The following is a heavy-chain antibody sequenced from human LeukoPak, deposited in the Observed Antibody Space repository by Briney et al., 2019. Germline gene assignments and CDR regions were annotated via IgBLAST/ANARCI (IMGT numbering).Heavy chain of an antibody. V-gene: IGHV1-2*02. CDR1: GYTFGDSY. J-gene: IGHJ6*03. Sequence: ASVRVSCKTSGYTFGDSYIYWVRQAPGQGLEWVGWINPNSGTTNYAQKFQGRVTLTRDTSTSTVYMELSSLRSEDTAVYYCARGPSITMVRGGQWYYYMDVWGKGTTVTISS. D-gene: IGHD3-10*01. CDR3: ARGPSITMVRGGQWYYYMDV. CDR2: INPNSGTT.